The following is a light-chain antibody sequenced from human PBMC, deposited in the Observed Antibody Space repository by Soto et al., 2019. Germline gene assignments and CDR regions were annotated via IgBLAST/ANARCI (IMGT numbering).Light chain of an antibody. CDR3: SSYTITTTRV. CDR2: EVS. Sequence: QSALTQPASVSGSPGQSITISCTGTSTDIGYYNYVSWYQQHPGKAPKLMIYEVSYRPSGVSNRFSGSKSGNTASLTISGLQAEDEADYYCSSYTITTTRVFGGGTKLTVL. J-gene: IGLJ3*02. V-gene: IGLV2-14*01. CDR1: STDIGYYNY.